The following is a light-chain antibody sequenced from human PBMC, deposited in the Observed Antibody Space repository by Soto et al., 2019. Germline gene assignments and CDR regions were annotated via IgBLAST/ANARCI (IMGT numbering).Light chain of an antibody. CDR1: QSISSW. Sequence: DIQMTQSPSTLSASVGDRVTITCRASQSISSWLAWYQQQPGKAPKLLIYDASSLESGVPSRFSGSGSGTEFTLTISSLQPDDFATYYCQSPSWAFGQGTKVEIK. J-gene: IGKJ1*01. CDR3: QSPSWA. V-gene: IGKV1-5*01. CDR2: DAS.